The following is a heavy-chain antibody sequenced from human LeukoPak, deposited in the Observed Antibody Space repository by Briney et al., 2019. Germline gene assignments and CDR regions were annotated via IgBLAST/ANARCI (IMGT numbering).Heavy chain of an antibody. J-gene: IGHJ6*02. D-gene: IGHD6-13*01. Sequence: KSSETLSLTCTVSGGSISSYYWSWIRQPPGKGLEWIGYIYYSGSTNYNPSLKSRVTISVDTSKNQFSLKLSSVTAADTAVYYCARGHFSSSWPYYYYYGMDVWGQGTTVTVSS. CDR3: ARGHFSSSWPYYYYYGMDV. V-gene: IGHV4-59*01. CDR2: IYYSGST. CDR1: GGSISSYY.